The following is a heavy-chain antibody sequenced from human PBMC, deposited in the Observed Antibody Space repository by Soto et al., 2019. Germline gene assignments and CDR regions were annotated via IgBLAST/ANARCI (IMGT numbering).Heavy chain of an antibody. CDR2: ISFSSGTI. V-gene: IGHV3-48*01. D-gene: IGHD6-13*01. J-gene: IGHJ6*02. CDR1: GFTFSSYS. CDR3: AKDGSTPTYYSYYGLDV. Sequence: EVQLVESGGGLVKPGGSLRISCAASGFTFSSYSMNWVRQAPGKGLEWIAFISFSSGTIYYADSVRGRFTVSRDNAESSLHLQMNSLRAEDTAIYYCAKDGSTPTYYSYYGLDVWGQGTTVTVSS.